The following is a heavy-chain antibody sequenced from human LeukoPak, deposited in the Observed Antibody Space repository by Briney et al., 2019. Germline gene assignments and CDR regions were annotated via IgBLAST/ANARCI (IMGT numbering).Heavy chain of an antibody. D-gene: IGHD3-22*01. V-gene: IGHV4-4*07. Sequence: PSETLSLTCTVSGGSISSYYWSWIRQPAGKGLEWIGRIYTSGSTNYNPSLKSRVTMSVDTSKNQFSLKLSSVTAADTAVYYCALMYDSSGQNPFDYWGQGTLVTVSS. J-gene: IGHJ4*02. CDR3: ALMYDSSGQNPFDY. CDR1: GGSISSYY. CDR2: IYTSGST.